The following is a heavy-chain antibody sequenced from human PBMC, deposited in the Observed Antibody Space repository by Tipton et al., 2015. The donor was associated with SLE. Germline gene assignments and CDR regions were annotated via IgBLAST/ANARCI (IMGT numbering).Heavy chain of an antibody. J-gene: IGHJ5*02. D-gene: IGHD2-2*01. V-gene: IGHV1-2*06. Sequence: QSGAEVKKPGASVKVSCKASGYTFTDYYMYWVRQAPGQGLEWMGRINPNSGATNYAQNFQGRVTMTRDTSTSTAYMELSSLGSDDTAVYYCARDGHHLLTVGWFDPWGQGTLVTVSS. CDR3: ARDGHHLLTVGWFDP. CDR2: INPNSGAT. CDR1: GYTFTDYY.